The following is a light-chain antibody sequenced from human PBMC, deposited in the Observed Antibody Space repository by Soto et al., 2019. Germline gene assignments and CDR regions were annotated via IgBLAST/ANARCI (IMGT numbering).Light chain of an antibody. CDR2: STS. CDR3: QQYDSAPLT. CDR1: QSVRSSH. V-gene: IGKV3-20*01. Sequence: MVLSQSPGTLSLSRGERATLSCSASQSVRSSHLAWYQQKPGQAPRLLIYSTSSTATGIPDRFSGSGSGTDFTLTISRLEPEDFAVYYCQQYDSAPLTFGGGTKVDIK. J-gene: IGKJ4*01.